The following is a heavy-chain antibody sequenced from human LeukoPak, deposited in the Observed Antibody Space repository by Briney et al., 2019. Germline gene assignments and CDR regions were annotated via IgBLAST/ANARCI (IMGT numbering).Heavy chain of an antibody. CDR3: ARDHCSSTTCYFED. D-gene: IGHD2-2*01. CDR1: GFTFDDFG. V-gene: IGHV3-20*04. J-gene: IGHJ4*02. Sequence: PGGSLRLSCVASGFTFDDFGLSWVRQVPGRGLEWVARISWNGANTGYADSVKGRFTISRDNAENSLFPQMNSLTADDTALYYCARDHCSSTTCYFEDWGQGTLVTVSS. CDR2: ISWNGANT.